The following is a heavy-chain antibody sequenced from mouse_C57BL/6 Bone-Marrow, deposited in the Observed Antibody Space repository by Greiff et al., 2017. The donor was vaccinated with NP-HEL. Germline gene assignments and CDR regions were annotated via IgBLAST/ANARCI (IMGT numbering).Heavy chain of an antibody. V-gene: IGHV4-1*01. Sequence: EVKLLQSGGGLVQPGGSLKLSCAASGIDFSRYWMSWVRRAPGKGLEWIGEINPDSSTINYAPSLKDKFIISRDNAKNTLYLQMSKVRSEDTALYYCARLNYGSGYFDYWGQGTTLTVSS. CDR2: INPDSSTI. CDR3: ARLNYGSGYFDY. D-gene: IGHD1-1*01. J-gene: IGHJ2*01. CDR1: GIDFSRYW.